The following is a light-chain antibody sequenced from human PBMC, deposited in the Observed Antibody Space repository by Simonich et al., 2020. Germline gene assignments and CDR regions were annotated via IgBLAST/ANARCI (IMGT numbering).Light chain of an antibody. Sequence: EIVLTQSPGTLSLSPGERATLSCRASQSVSSSYLAWYQQKPGLAPRLLIYDASSRATGIPDRFSGRGSGTDFTLTISRLEPEDFAVYYCQQYGSSPPVTFGGGTKVEIK. CDR3: QQYGSSPPVT. V-gene: IGKV3D-20*01. CDR1: QSVSSSY. J-gene: IGKJ4*01. CDR2: DAS.